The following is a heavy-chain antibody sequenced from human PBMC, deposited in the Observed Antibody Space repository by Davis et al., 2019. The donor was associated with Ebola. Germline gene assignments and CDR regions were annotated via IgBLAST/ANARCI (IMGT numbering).Heavy chain of an antibody. J-gene: IGHJ3*02. CDR1: GFTVSSNY. D-gene: IGHD3-22*01. CDR3: ARVAYYYDSSGYNRGAFDI. Sequence: ESLKISCAASGFTVSSNYMSWVRQPPGKGLEWIGSIYYSGSTYNNPSLKSRVTISVDTSKNQFSLKLSSVTAADTAVYYCARVAYYYDSSGYNRGAFDIWGQGTMVTVSS. CDR2: IYYSGST. V-gene: IGHV4-59*02.